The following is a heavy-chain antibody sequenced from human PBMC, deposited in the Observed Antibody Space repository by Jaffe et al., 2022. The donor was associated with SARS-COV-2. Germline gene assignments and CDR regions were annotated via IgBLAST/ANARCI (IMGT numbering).Heavy chain of an antibody. V-gene: IGHV4-59*01. Sequence: QVQLQESGPGLVKPSETLSLTCTVSGGSISSYYWSWIRQPPGKGLEWIGYIYYSGSTNYNPSLKSRVTISVDTSKNQFSLKLSSVTAADTAVYYCARVDPVGATNFDYWGQGTLVTVSS. CDR1: GGSISSYY. CDR3: ARVDPVGATNFDY. J-gene: IGHJ4*02. CDR2: IYYSGST. D-gene: IGHD1-26*01.